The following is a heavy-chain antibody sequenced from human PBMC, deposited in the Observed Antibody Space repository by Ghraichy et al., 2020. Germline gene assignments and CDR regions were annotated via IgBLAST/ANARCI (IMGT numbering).Heavy chain of an antibody. D-gene: IGHD3-3*01. CDR3: VKDQGSYGDFWSGYLFDY. Sequence: GGSLRLSCSASGFTFSSYAMHWVRQAPGKGLEYVSAISSNGGSTYYADSVKGRFTISRDNSKNTLYLQMSSLRAEDTAVYYCVKDQGSYGDFWSGYLFDYWGQGTLVTVSS. J-gene: IGHJ4*02. CDR1: GFTFSSYA. V-gene: IGHV3-64D*06. CDR2: ISSNGGST.